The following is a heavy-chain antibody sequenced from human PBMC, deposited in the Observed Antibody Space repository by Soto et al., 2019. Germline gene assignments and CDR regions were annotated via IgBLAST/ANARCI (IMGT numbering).Heavy chain of an antibody. V-gene: IGHV1-18*01. CDR3: ATSWGIGYYYGMDV. CDR1: GYTFTSYG. Sequence: ASVKVSCKASGYTFTSYGISWVRQAPGQGLEWMGWISAYNGNTNYAQKLQGRVTMTTDTSTSTAYMELRSLRSDDTAVYYCATSWGIGYYYGMDVWGQGTTVTVSS. D-gene: IGHD3-16*01. CDR2: ISAYNGNT. J-gene: IGHJ6*02.